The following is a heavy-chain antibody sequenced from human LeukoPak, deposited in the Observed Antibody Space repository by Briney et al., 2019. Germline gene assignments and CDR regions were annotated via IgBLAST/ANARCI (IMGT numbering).Heavy chain of an antibody. Sequence: GGSLRLSCAASGFTFSSYWMHWVRQAPGKGLVWVSVSRMNSDVSSRSYADSVKGRFTISRDNAKNTLYLQMNSLRAEDTAVYYCAREYRSGDFVYWGQGTLVTVSS. V-gene: IGHV3-74*01. CDR3: AREYRSGDFVY. J-gene: IGHJ4*02. CDR1: GFTFSSYW. D-gene: IGHD3-10*01. CDR2: MNSDVSSR.